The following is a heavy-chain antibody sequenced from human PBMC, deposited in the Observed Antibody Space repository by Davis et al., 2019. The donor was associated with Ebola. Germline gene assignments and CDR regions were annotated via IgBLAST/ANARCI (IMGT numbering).Heavy chain of an antibody. CDR2: IYYNGNV. J-gene: IGHJ6*02. V-gene: IGHV4-31*03. D-gene: IGHD3-10*01. Sequence: SETLSLTCTVSGVSMSSGGYYWSWIRQVPGKALEWIGYIYYNGNVYYNPSLRSRVGISVAPSQGQFSLKMTSVTAADTGVYYCARVKTGRNYNDRGYGLDDWGQGTTVTVPS. CDR3: ARVKTGRNYNDRGYGLDD. CDR1: GVSMSSGGYY.